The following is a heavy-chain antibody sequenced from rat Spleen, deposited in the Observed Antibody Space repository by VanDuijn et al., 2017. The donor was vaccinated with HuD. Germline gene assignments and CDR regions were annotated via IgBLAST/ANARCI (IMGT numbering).Heavy chain of an antibody. CDR1: GFTFSNYG. CDR3: ATDTFYDGTYYPGGFDY. V-gene: IGHV5-19*01. Sequence: EVQLVESGGGLVQPGRSLKLSCVVSGFTFSNYGMHWIRQAPTKGLEWVAYISTGGDNTYYRDSVKGRFTISRDNAKSTLYLQLDSLRSEDTATYYCATDTFYDGTYYPGGFDYWGQGVMVTVSS. CDR2: ISTGGDNT. D-gene: IGHD1-12*02. J-gene: IGHJ2*01.